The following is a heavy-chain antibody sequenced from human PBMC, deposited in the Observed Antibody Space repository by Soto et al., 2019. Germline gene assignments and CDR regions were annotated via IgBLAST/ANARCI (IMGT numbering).Heavy chain of an antibody. J-gene: IGHJ4*02. V-gene: IGHV5-51*01. CDR3: AISSVASAGFDY. Sequence: PGESLKISCKGSGSRFTSYWIGWVRQMPGKGLEWMGIIYPGDSDTRYSPSLQAQVTISADNSISTAYLQWRSLKASDTAMYYCAISSVASAGFDYWGQGKMVTVSS. D-gene: IGHD6-13*01. CDR1: GSRFTSYW. CDR2: IYPGDSDT.